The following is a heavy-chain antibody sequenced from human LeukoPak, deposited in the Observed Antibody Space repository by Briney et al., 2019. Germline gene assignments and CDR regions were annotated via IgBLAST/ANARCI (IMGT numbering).Heavy chain of an antibody. J-gene: IGHJ4*02. CDR2: INHSGST. Sequence: SETLSLTCAVYGGSFSGYYWSWLRQPPGKGLEWIGEINHSGSTNYNPSLKSRVTISVDTSKNQFSLKLSSVTAADTAVYYCARVLHDSSGYLYDYWGQGTLVTVSS. CDR1: GGSFSGYY. D-gene: IGHD3-22*01. V-gene: IGHV4-34*01. CDR3: ARVLHDSSGYLYDY.